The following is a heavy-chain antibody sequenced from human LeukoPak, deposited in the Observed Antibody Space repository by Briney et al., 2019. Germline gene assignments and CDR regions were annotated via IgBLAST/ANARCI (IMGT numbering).Heavy chain of an antibody. CDR3: ARGSSWYFATPFDY. D-gene: IGHD6-13*01. Sequence: PSETLSLTCTVSGGSISSYYWSWIRQPPGKGLEWIGYIYYSGSTNYNPSLKSRVTISVDTSKNQFSLKLSSVTAADTAVYYCARGSSWYFATPFDYWGQGTLVTVSS. CDR1: GGSISSYY. CDR2: IYYSGST. V-gene: IGHV4-59*01. J-gene: IGHJ4*02.